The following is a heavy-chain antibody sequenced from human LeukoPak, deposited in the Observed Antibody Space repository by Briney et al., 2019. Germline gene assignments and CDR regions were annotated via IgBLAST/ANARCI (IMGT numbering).Heavy chain of an antibody. D-gene: IGHD3-10*01. V-gene: IGHV5-51*01. J-gene: IGHJ4*02. CDR1: GYPFTSYW. Sequence: GESLNISCKGSGYPFTSYWIGWVRQMPGKGLEWMGIIYPDDSDTRYSPSLQGQVTISADKSISTAYLQWSGLQASDTAMYYCARDYGSGSYYYDYWGQGTLVTVSS. CDR2: IYPDDSDT. CDR3: ARDYGSGSYYYDY.